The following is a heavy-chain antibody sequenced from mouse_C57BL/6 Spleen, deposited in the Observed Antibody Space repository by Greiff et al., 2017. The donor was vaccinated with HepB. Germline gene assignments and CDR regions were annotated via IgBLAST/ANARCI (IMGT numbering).Heavy chain of an antibody. CDR1: GFTFSDYY. V-gene: IGHV5-16*01. J-gene: IGHJ2*01. D-gene: IGHD4-1*01. CDR2: INYDGSST. CDR3: ARRLEDYFDY. Sequence: DVKLVESEGGLVQPGRSMKLSCTASGFTFSDYYMAWVRQVPEKGLEWVANINYDGSSTYYLDSLKSRFIISRDNAKNILYLQMSSLKSEDTATYYCARRLEDYFDYWGQGTTLTVSS.